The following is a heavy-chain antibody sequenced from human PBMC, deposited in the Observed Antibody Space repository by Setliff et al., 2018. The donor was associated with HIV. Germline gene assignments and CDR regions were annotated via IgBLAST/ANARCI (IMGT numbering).Heavy chain of an antibody. CDR1: GYIFTDYW. J-gene: IGHJ4*02. D-gene: IGHD6-13*01. CDR3: ASFHRHEYMSATVPGAY. CDR2: IYPGDSDT. Sequence: GESLKISCEASGYIFTDYWIGWVRQMPGKGLEWMAIIYPGDSDTRYSPSFQGQVTISADKSISTAYLQWSSLKASDTAMYYCASFHRHEYMSATVPGAYWGQGTLVTVSS. V-gene: IGHV5-51*01.